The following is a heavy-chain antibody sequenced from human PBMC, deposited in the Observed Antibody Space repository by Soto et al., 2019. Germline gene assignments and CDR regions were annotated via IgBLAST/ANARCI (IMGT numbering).Heavy chain of an antibody. CDR2: IYYSGST. V-gene: IGHV4-59*01. D-gene: IGHD3-16*02. CDR3: ARATYDYVWGSYRRPRQTYYFDY. Sequence: PSETLSLTCTVSGGSISSYYWSWIRQPPGKGLEWIGYIYYSGSTNYNPSLKSRVTISVDTSKNQFSLKLSSVTAADTAVYYCARATYDYVWGSYRRPRQTYYFDYWGQGTLVTVSS. J-gene: IGHJ4*02. CDR1: GGSISSYY.